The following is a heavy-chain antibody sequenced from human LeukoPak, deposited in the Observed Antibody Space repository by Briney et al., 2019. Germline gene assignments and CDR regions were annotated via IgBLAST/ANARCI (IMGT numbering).Heavy chain of an antibody. CDR3: ARGRTRFTVTTSPIYY. D-gene: IGHD4-17*01. Sequence: KPSETLSLTCAVYGGSFSGYYWSWIRQPPGKGLEWIGEINHSGSTNYNPSLKSRVTISVDTSKNQFSLKLSSVTAADTAVYYCARGRTRFTVTTSPIYYWGQGTLVTVSS. CDR2: INHSGST. V-gene: IGHV4-34*01. CDR1: GGSFSGYY. J-gene: IGHJ4*02.